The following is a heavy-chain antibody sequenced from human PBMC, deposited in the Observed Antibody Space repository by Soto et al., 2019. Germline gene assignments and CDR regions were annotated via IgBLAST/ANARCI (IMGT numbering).Heavy chain of an antibody. CDR2: IYPGDSDT. D-gene: IGHD3-9*01. Sequence: GDALKISCKFSGYIFTTYCIGFVRQMPGKCLEWMGIIYPGDSDTRYSPSFQGKVTISVDKSISTAYLQWSSLKASDTAMYYCARFGDILTGYSQGMEVWGQGTPVTVSS. CDR3: ARFGDILTGYSQGMEV. V-gene: IGHV5-51*01. CDR1: GYIFTTYC. J-gene: IGHJ6*01.